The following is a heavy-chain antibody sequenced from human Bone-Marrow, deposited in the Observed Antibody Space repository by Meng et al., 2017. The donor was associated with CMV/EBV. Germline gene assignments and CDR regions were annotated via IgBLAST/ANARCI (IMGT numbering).Heavy chain of an antibody. J-gene: IGHJ4*02. D-gene: IGHD1-26*01. Sequence: GGSLRPSCAASGFTFSSYGMHWVRQAPGKGLEWVSYIHHDATYIDYEDSVKGRFTISRDNSKNTLFLQMNSLRADDTAIYYCAKDGVHTTDYWGQGVLVTVSS. CDR1: GFTFSSYG. CDR2: IHHDATYI. V-gene: IGHV3-30*02. CDR3: AKDGVHTTDY.